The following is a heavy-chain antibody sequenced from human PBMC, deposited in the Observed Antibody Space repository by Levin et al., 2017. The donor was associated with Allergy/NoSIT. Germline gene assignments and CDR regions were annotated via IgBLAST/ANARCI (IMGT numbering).Heavy chain of an antibody. CDR3: ARDRFDFWSGPLVPGGCDY. CDR2: IKQDGSEK. V-gene: IGHV3-7*01. Sequence: GESLKISCAASGFTFSSYWMSWVRQAPGKGLEWVANIKQDGSEKYYVDSVKGRFTISRDNAKNSLYLQMNSLRAEDTAVYYCARDRFDFWSGPLVPGGCDYWGQGTLVTVSS. D-gene: IGHD3-3*01. CDR1: GFTFSSYW. J-gene: IGHJ4*02.